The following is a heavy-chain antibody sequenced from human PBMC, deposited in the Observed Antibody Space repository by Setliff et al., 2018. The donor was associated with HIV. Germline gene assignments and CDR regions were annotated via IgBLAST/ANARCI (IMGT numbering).Heavy chain of an antibody. CDR3: AGEIAPAARLPNVGGPPPPGYYHYMDV. D-gene: IGHD2-8*01. CDR2: IYYSGRT. Sequence: SETLSLTCIVSRGSISSTSHYWGWVRQSPGRRLEWIGSIYYSGRTYYNPSLKSRVTMSVDTSTHQFSLDLTSVTAADTAVYFCAGEIAPAARLPNVGGPPPPGYYHYMDVWGKGTTVTVSS. J-gene: IGHJ6*03. V-gene: IGHV4-39*07. CDR1: RGSISSTSHY.